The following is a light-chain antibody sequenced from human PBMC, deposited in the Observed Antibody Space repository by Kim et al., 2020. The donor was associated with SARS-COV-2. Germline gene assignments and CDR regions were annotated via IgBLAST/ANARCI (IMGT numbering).Light chain of an antibody. CDR3: QQCASTPT. Sequence: SASVGDRVIITGRASQSIGNCLNWYQHKPGKAPKLLIYGASSLQSGVPSGFSGSGSGTEFTLTISSLQPEDIATYYCQQCASTPTFGQGTKVDIK. CDR1: QSIGNC. V-gene: IGKV1-39*01. CDR2: GAS. J-gene: IGKJ1*01.